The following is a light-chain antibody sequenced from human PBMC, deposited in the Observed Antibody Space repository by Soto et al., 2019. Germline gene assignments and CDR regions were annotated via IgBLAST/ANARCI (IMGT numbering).Light chain of an antibody. CDR3: QHCDYLPI. CDR1: HDTTSY. V-gene: IGKV1-33*01. CDR2: DAS. Sequence: DIQMTQSPSSLSASVGDRLTITCQASHDTTSYLNWYQNKPGKAPKLLIYDASILEAGVPPRFSGRGSGTDFTLTISGLQPEDVATYYCQHCDYLPIFGPGTTVDFK. J-gene: IGKJ3*01.